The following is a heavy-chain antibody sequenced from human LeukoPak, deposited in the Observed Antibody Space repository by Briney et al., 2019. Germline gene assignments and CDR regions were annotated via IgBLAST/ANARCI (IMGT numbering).Heavy chain of an antibody. CDR3: ARARIAVAGTPWFDP. V-gene: IGHV1-2*02. CDR1: GYTFTGYY. Sequence: ASVKVSCKSSGYTFTGYYMHWVRQAPGQGLEWMGCINPNSGGTKYAQKFQGRGTMTTDTSISTAYMELSRLRSDDTAVYYCARARIAVAGTPWFDPWGQGTLVTVSS. CDR2: INPNSGGT. J-gene: IGHJ5*02. D-gene: IGHD6-19*01.